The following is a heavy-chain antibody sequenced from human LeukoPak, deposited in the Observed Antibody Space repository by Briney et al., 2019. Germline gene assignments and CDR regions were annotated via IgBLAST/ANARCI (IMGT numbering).Heavy chain of an antibody. D-gene: IGHD2/OR15-2a*01. CDR3: AKSSCNSTNCLYYFDY. V-gene: IGHV3-23*01. CDR1: GFTFSSYA. Sequence: GGSLRLSCAASGFTFSSYAMSWVRQAPGKGLEWVSAISGSGGSTYYADSVKGRFTISRDNSKNTLHLQMNSLRAEDTAIYYCAKSSCNSTNCLYYFDYWGLGALVTVSS. J-gene: IGHJ4*02. CDR2: ISGSGGST.